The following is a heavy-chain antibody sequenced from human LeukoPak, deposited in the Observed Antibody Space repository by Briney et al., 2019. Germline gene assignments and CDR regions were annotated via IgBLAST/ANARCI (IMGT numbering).Heavy chain of an antibody. D-gene: IGHD3-22*01. CDR2: INHSGST. CDR3: ARGSPSFGYYDSSGYYLGYYYYMDV. J-gene: IGHJ6*03. CDR1: GGSFSGYY. V-gene: IGHV4-34*01. Sequence: PSETLSLTCAVYGGSFSGYYWSWIRQPPGKGLEWIGEINHSGSTNYNPSLKSRVTISVDTSKNQFSLKLSSVTAADTAVYYCARGSPSFGYYDSSGYYLGYYYYMDVWGKGTTVTVSS.